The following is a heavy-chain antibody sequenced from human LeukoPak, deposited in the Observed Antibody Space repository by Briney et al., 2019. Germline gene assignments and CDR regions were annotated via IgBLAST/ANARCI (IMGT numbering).Heavy chain of an antibody. CDR3: AKDLPKYDFWSVFDY. Sequence: GGSLRLSCAVSGFTFSDYYIDWVRQAPGKGLEWVGRSRNKAQSYTTEYAASVKGRFTISREDSENSLYLQMNSLRAEDTAVYYCAKDLPKYDFWSVFDYWGQGTLVTVSS. J-gene: IGHJ4*02. D-gene: IGHD3-3*01. V-gene: IGHV3-72*01. CDR2: SRNKAQSYTT. CDR1: GFTFSDYY.